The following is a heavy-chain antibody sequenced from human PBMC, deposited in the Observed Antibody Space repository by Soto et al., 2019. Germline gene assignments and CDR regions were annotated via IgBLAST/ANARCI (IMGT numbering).Heavy chain of an antibody. Sequence: SETLSLTCTLSSGSISVSNVFWGWVRQPPGKGLEWIGNIDYSGTAYFNPSLGTRVTFPVDTSKNQFSLKLTSVTAADTAVYHCARLVYGGSYFDYWGQGTLVTVSS. V-gene: IGHV4-39*07. CDR3: ARLVYGGSYFDY. J-gene: IGHJ4*02. D-gene: IGHD4-17*01. CDR2: IDYSGTA. CDR1: SGSISVSNVF.